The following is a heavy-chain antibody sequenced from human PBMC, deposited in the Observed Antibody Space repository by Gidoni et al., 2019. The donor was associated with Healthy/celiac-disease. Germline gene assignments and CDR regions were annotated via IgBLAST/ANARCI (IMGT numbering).Heavy chain of an antibody. D-gene: IGHD6-19*01. CDR3: ARDSGVAGPGVDY. Sequence: EVQLVESGGGLVKPGGSLRLSCAASGFTFSSYSMNWVRQAPGKGLEWVSSISSSSSYIYYADSVKGRFTISRDNAKNSLYLQMNSLRAEDTAVYYCARDSGVAGPGVDYWGQGTLVTVSS. V-gene: IGHV3-21*01. CDR1: GFTFSSYS. CDR2: ISSSSSYI. J-gene: IGHJ4*02.